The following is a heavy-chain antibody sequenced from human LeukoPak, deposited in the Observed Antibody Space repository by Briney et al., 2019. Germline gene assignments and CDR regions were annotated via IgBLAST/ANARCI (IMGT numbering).Heavy chain of an antibody. CDR2: SYRSGSR. J-gene: IGHJ4*02. D-gene: IGHD1-26*01. CDR1: GFTLSTDH. CDR3: ARVWELSFDH. Sequence: GGSLRLSCAASGFTLSTDHMSWVRQAPGKGLEWVAVSYRSGSRRYAESVKGRFTISRDSSKNTLDLQMNSLRAEDTALYYCARVWELSFDHWGQGTLVTVSS. V-gene: IGHV3-53*01.